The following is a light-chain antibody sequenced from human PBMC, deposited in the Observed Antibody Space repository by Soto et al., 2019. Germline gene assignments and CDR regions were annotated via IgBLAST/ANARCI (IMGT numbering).Light chain of an antibody. CDR2: DTF. CDR1: QRIGTY. V-gene: IGKV1-5*01. Sequence: DIQMTQSPSTLAASLGDRVTIACRASQRIGTYFAWYQQKPGKAPKLLIYDTFSLESGVPSRFSGSASGTEFTLTLSSLQPDDFATYFCQQYKSYSPYTFGQGTRLEIK. CDR3: QQYKSYSPYT. J-gene: IGKJ5*01.